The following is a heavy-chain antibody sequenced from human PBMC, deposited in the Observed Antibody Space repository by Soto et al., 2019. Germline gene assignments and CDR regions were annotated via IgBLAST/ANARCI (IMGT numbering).Heavy chain of an antibody. CDR1: GGTFSSYA. Sequence: ASVKVSCKASGGTFSSYAISWVRQAPGQGLEWMGGIIPIFGTANYAQKFQGRVTITADESTSTAYMELSSLRSEDTAVYYCARERGTGTNNWFDPWGQGTLVTVSS. J-gene: IGHJ5*02. V-gene: IGHV1-69*13. D-gene: IGHD1-1*01. CDR2: IIPIFGTA. CDR3: ARERGTGTNNWFDP.